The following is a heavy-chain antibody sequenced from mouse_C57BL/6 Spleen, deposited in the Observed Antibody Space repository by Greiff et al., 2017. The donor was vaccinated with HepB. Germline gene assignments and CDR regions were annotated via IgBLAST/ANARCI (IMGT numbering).Heavy chain of an antibody. CDR1: GFTFSSYA. V-gene: IGHV5-4*01. J-gene: IGHJ3*01. Sequence: DVMLVESGGGLVKPGGSLKLSCAASGFTFSSYAMSWVRQTPEKRLEWVATISDGGSYTYYPDNVKGRFTIARDNAKNNLYLQMSHLKSEDTAMYYCARDGDYDEAWFAYWGQGTLVTVSA. CDR3: ARDGDYDEAWFAY. CDR2: ISDGGSYT. D-gene: IGHD2-4*01.